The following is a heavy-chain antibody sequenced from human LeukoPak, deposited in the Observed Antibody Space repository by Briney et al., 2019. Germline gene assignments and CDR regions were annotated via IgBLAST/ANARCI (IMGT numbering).Heavy chain of an antibody. CDR3: ASGAPPQSHHYYDSF. CDR1: VGTFSCYA. CDR2: IIPIPGIA. J-gene: IGHJ4*02. D-gene: IGHD3-22*01. Sequence: SVNVSCKSSVGTFSCYAISWVRQAPGQGLEWVGRIIPIPGIANYAQKFQGRVTITADTSTSTAYMELSSLRSEDTAVYYCASGAPPQSHHYYDSFWGQGTLVTVSS. V-gene: IGHV1-69*04.